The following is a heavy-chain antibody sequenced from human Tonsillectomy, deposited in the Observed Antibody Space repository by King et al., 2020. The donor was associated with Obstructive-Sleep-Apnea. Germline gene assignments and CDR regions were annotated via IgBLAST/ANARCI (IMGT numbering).Heavy chain of an antibody. CDR1: GFTFRTSW. Sequence: VQLVESGGGLVQPGGSLRLSCAASGFTFRTSWMHWVRHAPGKGLVWVSRTNIVGSSTIYADFVKGRFTISRDNAKNTLYRQMNGLRAEDTAGYYCARDRGGAGPTTTDYWGQGTLVTVSS. D-gene: IGHD1-26*01. J-gene: IGHJ4*02. CDR3: ARDRGGAGPTTTDY. V-gene: IGHV3-74*01. CDR2: TNIVGSST.